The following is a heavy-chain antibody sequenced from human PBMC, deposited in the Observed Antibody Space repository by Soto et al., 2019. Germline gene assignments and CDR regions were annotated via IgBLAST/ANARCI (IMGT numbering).Heavy chain of an antibody. J-gene: IGHJ4*02. CDR2: ISHSGTV. V-gene: IGHV4-4*02. CDR1: SVSITSSNW. Sequence: PSETLSLTCYVSSVSITSSNWWTWVRQPPGKGLEWLGKISHSGTVNYNATLRSRVTISVDKPKNQLSLKLMSVTAADTAVYYCARDYDGFDYWGQGILVTVYS. D-gene: IGHD3-16*01. CDR3: ARDYDGFDY.